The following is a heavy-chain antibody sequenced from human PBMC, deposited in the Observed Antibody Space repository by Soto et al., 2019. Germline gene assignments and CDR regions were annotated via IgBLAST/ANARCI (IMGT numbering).Heavy chain of an antibody. CDR3: VRTAREGAVAPHWFDR. CDR2: VYYTGST. D-gene: IGHD2-21*02. Sequence: SETLSLTCTVSGASIRSTDYYWRWIRQAPGKGLEWIGYVYYTGSTYYNPSLMSRLTISVDTSKNQFSLKLTSVTAAETAVYYCVRTAREGAVAPHWFDRWGQGTQVTVSS. CDR1: GASIRSTDYY. J-gene: IGHJ5*02. V-gene: IGHV4-30-4*01.